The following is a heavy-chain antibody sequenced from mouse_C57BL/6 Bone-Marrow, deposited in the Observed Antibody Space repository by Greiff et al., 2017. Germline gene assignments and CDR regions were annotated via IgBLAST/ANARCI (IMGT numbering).Heavy chain of an antibody. CDR2: IDPENGDT. CDR3: TDYYYGSSQGYYFDY. J-gene: IGHJ2*01. D-gene: IGHD1-1*01. V-gene: IGHV14-4*01. CDR1: GFNIKDDY. Sequence: EVKLMESGAGLVRPGASVKLSCTASGFNIKDDYMHWVKQRPEQGLEWIGWIDPENGDTEYASKFPGKATITADTSSNPAYLQLSSLTSEDTAVYYCTDYYYGSSQGYYFDYWGQGTTLTVSS.